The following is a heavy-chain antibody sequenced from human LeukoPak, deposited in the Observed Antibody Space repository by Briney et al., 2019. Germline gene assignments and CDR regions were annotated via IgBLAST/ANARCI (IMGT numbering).Heavy chain of an antibody. CDR3: ARDYGGNSVLDY. CDR1: GYTFTSYG. D-gene: IGHD4-23*01. V-gene: IGHV1-18*01. J-gene: IGHJ4*02. CDR2: ISTSNGNT. Sequence: ASVKVSCKASGYTFTSYGISWVRQAPGQGLEWMGWISTSNGNTNYAQKLQGRVTMTTDTSTSTAYMELRSLRSDDTAVYYCARDYGGNSVLDYWGQGTLVTVSS.